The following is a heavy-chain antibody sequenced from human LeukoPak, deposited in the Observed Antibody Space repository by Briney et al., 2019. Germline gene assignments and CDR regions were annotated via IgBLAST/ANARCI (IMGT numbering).Heavy chain of an antibody. CDR2: FYYSGST. CDR3: ARWNDGWEFDY. J-gene: IGHJ4*02. Sequence: SETLSLTCTVSGGSVSSYCWSWIRQPPGKGLEWLGYFYYSGSTNYNPSLKSRVTMSLDTSKNHFSLRLNSVTASDTAVYYCARWNDGWEFDYWGQGTLVSVSS. V-gene: IGHV4-59*08. D-gene: IGHD1-1*01. CDR1: GGSVSSYC.